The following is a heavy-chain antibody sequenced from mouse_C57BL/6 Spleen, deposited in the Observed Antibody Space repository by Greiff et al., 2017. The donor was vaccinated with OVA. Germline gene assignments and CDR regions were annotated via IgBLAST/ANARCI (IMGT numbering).Heavy chain of an antibody. CDR1: GYTFTDYE. CDR2: IDPETGGT. Sequence: VQLQQSGAELVRPGASVTLSCKASGYTFTDYEMHWVKQTPVHGLEWIGAIDPETGGTAYNQKFKGKAILTADKSSSTAYMELRSLTSEDSAVYYCTRDYGNYGGAMDYWGQGTSVTVSS. J-gene: IGHJ4*01. CDR3: TRDYGNYGGAMDY. D-gene: IGHD2-1*01. V-gene: IGHV1-15*01.